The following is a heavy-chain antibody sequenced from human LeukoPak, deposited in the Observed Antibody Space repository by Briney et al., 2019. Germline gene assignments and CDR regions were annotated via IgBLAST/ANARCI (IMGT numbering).Heavy chain of an antibody. D-gene: IGHD2-2*01. Sequence: GGSLRLPCAASGFTFSIDAMNWVRQAPGRGLEWVSAITGGGGSIYYADSVKGRFTISRDNSKNRLYLQMNSLRAEDTAVYYCAKTRCWTDNWFAPWGQGTLVTVSS. J-gene: IGHJ5*02. CDR1: GFTFSIDA. CDR3: AKTRCWTDNWFAP. CDR2: ITGGGGSI. V-gene: IGHV3-23*01.